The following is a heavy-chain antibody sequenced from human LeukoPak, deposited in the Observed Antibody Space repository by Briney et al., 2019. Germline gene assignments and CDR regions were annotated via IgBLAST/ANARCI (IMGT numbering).Heavy chain of an antibody. D-gene: IGHD3-16*01. CDR3: AISMIHSSRYAMDV. CDR2: ISGSGGRI. V-gene: IGHV3-23*01. J-gene: IGHJ6*02. Sequence: GGSLRLSCVASGFTFSAAAVTWAGQAPGKGLEWVSAISGSGGRIYYADSVKGRFTISRDNSKNTVYIEMNILRADDTDIYFCAISMIHSSRYAMDVWGQRTTVIVSS. CDR1: GFTFSAAA.